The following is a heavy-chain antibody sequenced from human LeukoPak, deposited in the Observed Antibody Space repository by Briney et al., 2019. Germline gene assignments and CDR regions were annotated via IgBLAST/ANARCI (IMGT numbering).Heavy chain of an antibody. CDR1: GFTFSSYW. J-gene: IGHJ4*02. D-gene: IGHD1-14*01. CDR3: AXDXSFPTNRKTPSDY. CDR2: IKQDGSEK. V-gene: IGHV3-7*01. Sequence: GGSLRLSCAASGFTFSSYWMSWVRQAPGKGLEWVANIKQDGSEKYYVDSVKGRFTISRDNAKNSLYLQMNSLRAEDTAVYYCAXDXSFPTNRKTPSDYWGQGTLVTVSS.